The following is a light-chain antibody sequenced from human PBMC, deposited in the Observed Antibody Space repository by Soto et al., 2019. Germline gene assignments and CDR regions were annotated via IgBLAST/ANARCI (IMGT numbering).Light chain of an antibody. CDR3: SAWDDSIYGPV. CDR2: RDN. V-gene: IGLV1-44*01. Sequence: QAVVTHPPSASGTPGQRVAISCSGGSSDIGSNPVNWYLHLPGAAPKLLIYRDNQRHSGVPDRFSGSKSGTSASLTISGLQSEDEADYFCSAWDDSIYGPVFGGGTKLTVL. J-gene: IGLJ2*01. CDR1: SSDIGSNP.